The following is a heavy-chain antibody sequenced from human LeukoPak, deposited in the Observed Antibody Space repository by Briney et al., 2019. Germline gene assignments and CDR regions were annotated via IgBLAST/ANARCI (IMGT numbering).Heavy chain of an antibody. CDR3: ALTVYGSGSYWDY. Sequence: GSLRLSSAASRFTVSSNYMTWVRPAPGKGLEWVSVIYSGGNTYYANSVKGRFTISGDNSKNTLYLQMNRLRAEETAVYYCALTVYGSGSYWDYWGQGTLVTVSS. D-gene: IGHD3-10*01. J-gene: IGHJ4*02. CDR1: RFTVSSNY. CDR2: IYSGGNT. V-gene: IGHV3-66*01.